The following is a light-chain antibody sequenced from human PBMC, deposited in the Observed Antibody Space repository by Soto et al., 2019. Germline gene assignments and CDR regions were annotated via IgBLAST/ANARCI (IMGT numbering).Light chain of an antibody. V-gene: IGLV1-36*01. Sequence: QSVLTQPPSVSEAPRQRVTISCSGSSSNIGNNAVNWYQQLPGKAPKLLIYYDDLLPSGGSDRFSGSKSGTSASLAISGLESEDEADYYCAAWDDSLTGYVFGPGTTLTVL. CDR3: AAWDDSLTGYV. J-gene: IGLJ1*01. CDR2: YDD. CDR1: SSNIGNNA.